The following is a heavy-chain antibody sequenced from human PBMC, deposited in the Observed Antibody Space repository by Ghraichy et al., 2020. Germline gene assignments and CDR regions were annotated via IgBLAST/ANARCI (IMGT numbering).Heavy chain of an antibody. Sequence: LSLTCAASGFTFSSYWMSWVRQAPGKGLEWVANIKQDGSEKYYVDSVKGRFTISRDNAKNSLYLQMNSLRAEDTAVYYCARDRSIVVVVAATRRPAYLDYWGQGTLVTVSS. CDR2: IKQDGSEK. V-gene: IGHV3-7*01. J-gene: IGHJ4*02. CDR3: ARDRSIVVVVAATRRPAYLDY. CDR1: GFTFSSYW. D-gene: IGHD2-15*01.